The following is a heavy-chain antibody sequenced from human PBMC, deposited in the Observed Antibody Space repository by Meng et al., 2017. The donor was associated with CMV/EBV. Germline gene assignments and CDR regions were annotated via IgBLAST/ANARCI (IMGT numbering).Heavy chain of an antibody. J-gene: IGHJ4*02. CDR2: IRYDGSNK. CDR3: AKWAYYYDSSGTNYFDY. V-gene: IGHV3-30*02. CDR1: GFTFSSYG. D-gene: IGHD3-22*01. Sequence: GESLKISCAASGFTFSSYGMHWVRQAPGKGLEWVAFIRYDGSNKYYADSVKGRFTISRDNSKNTLHLQMNSLRAEDTAVYYCAKWAYYYDSSGTNYFDYWGQGTLVTVSS.